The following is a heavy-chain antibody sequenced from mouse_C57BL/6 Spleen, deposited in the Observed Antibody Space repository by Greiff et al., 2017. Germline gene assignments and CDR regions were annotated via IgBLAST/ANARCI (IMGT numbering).Heavy chain of an antibody. CDR3: ARDDEYGGFDY. Sequence: QVQLQQSGAELVKPGASVKLSCKASGYTFTSYWMHWVKQRPGQGLEWIGMIHPNSGSTNYNEKFKSKATLTVDKSSSTAYMQLSSLTSEDSAVYYCARDDEYGGFDYWGQGTTLTVSS. CDR2: IHPNSGST. J-gene: IGHJ2*01. CDR1: GYTFTSYW. V-gene: IGHV1-64*01. D-gene: IGHD1-2*01.